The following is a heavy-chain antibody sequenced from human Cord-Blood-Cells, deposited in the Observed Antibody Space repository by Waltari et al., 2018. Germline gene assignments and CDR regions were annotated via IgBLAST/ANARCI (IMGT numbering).Heavy chain of an antibody. V-gene: IGHV1-3*01. CDR3: SRGRWTFDY. Sequence: QVQPVQSAAEVKKPGACEKVSCKASGYTFTNYDLHCVRQAPGQRAEWMGGIKDGNDNTNYSQMCHGIYTITSDTSSSTADMELSRLRSEDTAVYYCSRGRWTFDYWVQGARVTVSS. CDR1: GYTFTNYD. D-gene: IGHD1-1*01. CDR2: IKDGNDNT. J-gene: IGHJ4*02.